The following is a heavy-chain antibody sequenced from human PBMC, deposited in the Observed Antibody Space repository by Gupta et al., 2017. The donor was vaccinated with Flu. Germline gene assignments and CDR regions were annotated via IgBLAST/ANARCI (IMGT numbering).Heavy chain of an antibody. Sequence: NFSSYWMSWVRQTPGKGLEWVANIKQDGSEKYYVDSGKGRFTISRDNAKNSLYLQMNSLRAEDTAVYYCASKLRARPFDYWGQGTLVTVSS. J-gene: IGHJ4*02. CDR3: ASKLRARPFDY. CDR2: IKQDGSEK. V-gene: IGHV3-7*01. D-gene: IGHD6-6*01. CDR1: NFSSYW.